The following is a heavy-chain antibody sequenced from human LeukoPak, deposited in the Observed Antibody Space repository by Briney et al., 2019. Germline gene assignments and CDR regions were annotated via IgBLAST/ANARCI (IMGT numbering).Heavy chain of an antibody. V-gene: IGHV3-30*02. CDR3: AKDRVGYYGSGSYFDY. D-gene: IGHD3-10*01. J-gene: IGHJ4*02. CDR1: GFTFSSYG. Sequence: GGSLRPSCAASGFTFSSYGMHWVRQAPGKGLEWVAFIRYDGSNKYYADSVKGRFTISRDNSKNTLYLQMNSLRAEDTAVYYCAKDRVGYYGSGSYFDYWGQGTLVTVSS. CDR2: IRYDGSNK.